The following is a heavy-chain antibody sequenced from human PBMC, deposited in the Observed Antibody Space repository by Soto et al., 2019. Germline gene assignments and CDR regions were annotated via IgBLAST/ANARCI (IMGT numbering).Heavy chain of an antibody. CDR3: VRGGSGATSADLFDA. Sequence: GGSLRLSCAASGSTFSAYSINWVRQAPGKGLDWVSSISSTSSVIFYAESVRGRFTISRDNAKNSLYLQMNGLRAEDTAVYYCVRGGSGATSADLFDAWGQGTLVTVSS. CDR2: ISSTSSVI. V-gene: IGHV3-21*01. J-gene: IGHJ3*01. CDR1: GSTFSAYS. D-gene: IGHD3-10*01.